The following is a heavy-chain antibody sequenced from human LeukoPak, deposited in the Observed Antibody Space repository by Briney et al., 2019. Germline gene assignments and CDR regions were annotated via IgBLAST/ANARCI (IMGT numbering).Heavy chain of an antibody. V-gene: IGHV3-23*01. CDR3: ARIGVTSFDY. D-gene: IGHD3-10*01. CDR2: ISGSGGST. CDR1: GFTFSSYA. J-gene: IGHJ4*02. Sequence: PGGSLRLSCAASGFTFSSYAMSWVRQAPGKGLEWVSAISGSGGSTYYADSVKGRFTISRDNAKNSLYLQMNSLRAEDTAVYYCARIGVTSFDYWGQGTLVTVSS.